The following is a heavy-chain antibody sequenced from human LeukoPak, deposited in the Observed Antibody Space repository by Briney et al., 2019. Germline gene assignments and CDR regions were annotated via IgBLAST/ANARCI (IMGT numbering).Heavy chain of an antibody. CDR3: AKRGVVIRVILVGFHKEAYYYDS. CDR1: GITLTNYG. J-gene: IGHJ4*02. CDR2: ISDSGGRT. Sequence: GGSLRLSCAVSGITLTNYGMSWVRQAPGKGLEWVAGISDSGGRTNYADSVKGRFTISRDNPKNTLYLQMNSLRAEDTAVYFCAKRGVVIRVILVGFHKEAYYYDSWGQGALVTVSS. V-gene: IGHV3-23*01. D-gene: IGHD3-22*01.